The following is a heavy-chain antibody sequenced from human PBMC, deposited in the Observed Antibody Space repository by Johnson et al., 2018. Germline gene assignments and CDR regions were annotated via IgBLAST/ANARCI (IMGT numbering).Heavy chain of an antibody. CDR3: TTFSYYSSGMDV. Sequence: EVQLVESGGGLVKPGGSLRLSCAASGFPFSHTWMSWVRQAPGKGPEWVGLIKTTGDGGARDYAAPVKGRFIISRDDSTNTLYLQVNSLKTEDTGVYYCTTFSYYSSGMDVWGQGTTIIVS. V-gene: IGHV3-15*01. J-gene: IGHJ6*02. CDR2: IKTTGDGGAR. CDR1: GFPFSHTW.